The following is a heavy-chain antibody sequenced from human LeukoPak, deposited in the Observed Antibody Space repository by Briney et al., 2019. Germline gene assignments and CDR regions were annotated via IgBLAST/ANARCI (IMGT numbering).Heavy chain of an antibody. D-gene: IGHD5-18*01. V-gene: IGHV1-8*01. Sequence: ASVKVSCKASGYTFTSYDINWVRQATGQGLEWMGWMNPNSGNTGYAQKFQGRVTMTRNTSISTAYMELSSLRSEDTAVYYCARGLTAWYYYYYMDVWGKGTTDTVSS. CDR3: ARGLTAWYYYYYMDV. CDR2: MNPNSGNT. CDR1: GYTFTSYD. J-gene: IGHJ6*03.